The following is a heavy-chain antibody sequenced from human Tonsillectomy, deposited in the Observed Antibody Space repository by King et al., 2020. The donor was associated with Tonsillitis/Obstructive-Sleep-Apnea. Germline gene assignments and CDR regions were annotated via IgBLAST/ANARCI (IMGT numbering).Heavy chain of an antibody. Sequence: VQLPQWGAGLLKPSETLSLTCAVYGGSFSGYYWSWIRHPPGKGLEWIGEIDHSGSTNYNPSLKSRVIISVDTSKNQFSLKLSSVTAADTAVYYCAREFDSLDYWGQGTLVTVSS. D-gene: IGHD2-15*01. CDR3: AREFDSLDY. CDR2: IDHSGST. V-gene: IGHV4-34*01. J-gene: IGHJ4*02. CDR1: GGSFSGYY.